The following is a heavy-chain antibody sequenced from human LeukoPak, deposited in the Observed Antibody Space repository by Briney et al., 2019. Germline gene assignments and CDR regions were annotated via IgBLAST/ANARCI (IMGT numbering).Heavy chain of an antibody. CDR3: ARRRDGYNLDAFDI. D-gene: IGHD5-24*01. V-gene: IGHV4-34*01. Sequence: SETLSLTCAVYGGSFSGYYWSWVRQPPGKGLEWIGEINHSGSTNYNPSLKSRVTISVDTSKNQFSLKLSSVTAADTAVYYCARRRDGYNLDAFDIWGQGTMVTVSS. CDR2: INHSGST. J-gene: IGHJ3*02. CDR1: GGSFSGYY.